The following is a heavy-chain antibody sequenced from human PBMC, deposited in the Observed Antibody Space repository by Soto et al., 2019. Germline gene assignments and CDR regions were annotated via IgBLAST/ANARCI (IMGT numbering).Heavy chain of an antibody. D-gene: IGHD2-15*01. V-gene: IGHV3-48*03. Sequence: EVQLVESGGGLVQPGGSLRLSCAASGFTFSSYEMNWVRQAPGKGLEWVSYISSSGSTIYYADSVKGRFTISRDNAKNSLYLQMNSLRAEDTAVYYCARECSGGSCYRGSYYYYGMDVWGQGTTVTVSS. CDR2: ISSSGSTI. J-gene: IGHJ6*02. CDR3: ARECSGGSCYRGSYYYYGMDV. CDR1: GFTFSSYE.